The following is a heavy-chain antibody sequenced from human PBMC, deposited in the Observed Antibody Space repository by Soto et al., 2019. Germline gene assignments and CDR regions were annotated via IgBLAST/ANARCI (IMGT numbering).Heavy chain of an antibody. CDR3: AKDQLHGRKGSGIYY. Sequence: GGSLRLSCAASGFTFSSYAMSWVRQAPGKGLEWVSAISGSGGSTYYADSVKGRFTISRDNSKNTLYLQMNSLRAEDEAVYYCAKDQLHGRKGSGIYYWGQGTLVTVSS. V-gene: IGHV3-23*01. D-gene: IGHD3-10*01. CDR2: ISGSGGST. J-gene: IGHJ4*02. CDR1: GFTFSSYA.